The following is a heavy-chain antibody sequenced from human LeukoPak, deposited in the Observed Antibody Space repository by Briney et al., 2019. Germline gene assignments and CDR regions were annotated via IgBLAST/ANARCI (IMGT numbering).Heavy chain of an antibody. CDR3: ARDFCSAGSCYPDN. V-gene: IGHV3-23*01. D-gene: IGHD2-15*01. CDR2: ISGSGSNT. J-gene: IGHJ4*02. Sequence: GGSLRLSCAASGFTFSGYAMSWVRQAPGKGLEWVSSISGSGSNTYYADSVKGRITISRDNSKNTLYLQMNSLRVEDTAVYYCARDFCSAGSCYPDNWGQGTLVTVSS. CDR1: GFTFSGYA.